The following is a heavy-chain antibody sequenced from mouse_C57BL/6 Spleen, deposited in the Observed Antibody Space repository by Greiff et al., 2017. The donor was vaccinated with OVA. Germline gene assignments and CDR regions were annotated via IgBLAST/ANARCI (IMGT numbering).Heavy chain of an antibody. V-gene: IGHV5-4*01. D-gene: IGHD4-1*02. J-gene: IGHJ3*01. CDR2: ISDGGSYT. Sequence: EVHLVESGGGLVKPGGSLKLSCAASGFTFSSYAMSWVRQTPEKRLEWVATISDGGSYTYYPDNVKGRFTISRDNAKNNLYLQMSHLKSEDTAMYYCARPANWGFAYWGQGTLVTVSA. CDR1: GFTFSSYA. CDR3: ARPANWGFAY.